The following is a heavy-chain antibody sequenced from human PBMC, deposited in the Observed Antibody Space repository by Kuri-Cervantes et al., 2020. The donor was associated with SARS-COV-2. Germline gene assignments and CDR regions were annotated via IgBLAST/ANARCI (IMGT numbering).Heavy chain of an antibody. D-gene: IGHD2-2*01. J-gene: IGHJ6*03. CDR3: AKVIVVVPAAIGYMDV. CDR1: GYTFTSYG. V-gene: IGHV1-18*01. Sequence: ASVKVSCKASGYTFTSYGISWVRQAPGQGLEWLGWISAYNGSTYYAQKVQGRLTMTTDTSTTTAYMELTSLRAEDTAVYYCAKVIVVVPAAIGYMDVWGKGTTVAVSS. CDR2: ISAYNGST.